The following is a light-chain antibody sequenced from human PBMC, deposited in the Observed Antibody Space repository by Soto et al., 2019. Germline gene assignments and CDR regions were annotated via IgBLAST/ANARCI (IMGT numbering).Light chain of an antibody. CDR1: QGISWF. CDR2: SAS. J-gene: IGKJ1*01. CDR3: QQSFTTPTWT. V-gene: IGKV1-39*01. Sequence: EIQMTQSPSSLSASIGDKVTITCRASQGISWFLNWYQQKPGKAPKLLIYSASSLHSGVPSRFRGSGSGTEFTLTITGLQPEDFATYYCQQSFTTPTWTFGQGTTVEI.